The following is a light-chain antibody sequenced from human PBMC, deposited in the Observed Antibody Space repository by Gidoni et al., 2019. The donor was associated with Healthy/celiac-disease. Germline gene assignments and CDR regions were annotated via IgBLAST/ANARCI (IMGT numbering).Light chain of an antibody. CDR3: QQSYSTPLT. CDR2: AAS. Sequence: DIKMTQSPSSLSASVEDRVNITCRASQSSSSYLNWYQQKPGKATKLLIYAASSLQSGVPSRFSGSGSGTDFPLTISSLQPEYFATYYCQQSYSTPLTFGGGTKVEIK. V-gene: IGKV1-39*01. J-gene: IGKJ4*01. CDR1: QSSSSY.